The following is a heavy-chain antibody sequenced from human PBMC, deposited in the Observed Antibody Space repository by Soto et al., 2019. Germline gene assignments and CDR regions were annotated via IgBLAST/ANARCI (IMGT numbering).Heavy chain of an antibody. V-gene: IGHV3-30*18. J-gene: IGHJ6*02. CDR1: GFPFSRFG. D-gene: IGHD3-10*01. Sequence: QVQLVESGGGVVQPGQSLRLSCTASGFPFSRFGMHWVRQAPGKGLEWLSVISDDGSQKYYGDSVKGRFTISRDNSKSTLYLQMNSLNAEDTAVYWCAKAGASGSFAYYGMDVWGQGTTVTDSS. CDR2: ISDDGSQK. CDR3: AKAGASGSFAYYGMDV.